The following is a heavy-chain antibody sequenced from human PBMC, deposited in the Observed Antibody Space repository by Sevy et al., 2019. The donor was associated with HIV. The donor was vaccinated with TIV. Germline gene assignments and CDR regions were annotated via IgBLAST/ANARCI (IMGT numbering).Heavy chain of an antibody. V-gene: IGHV3-48*03. CDR1: GFTFSSYE. CDR3: ARDLDDNGGYYYGAIDY. D-gene: IGHD3-22*01. CDR2: ISSDGTTI. J-gene: IGHJ4*02. Sequence: GGSLRLSCAASGFTFSSYEMNWVRQAPGKGLEWVSYISSDGTTIYYADSLKGRFPISRDNAQNSVSLQMNSLRAEDTAVYYCARDLDDNGGYYYGAIDYWGQGTLVTVSS.